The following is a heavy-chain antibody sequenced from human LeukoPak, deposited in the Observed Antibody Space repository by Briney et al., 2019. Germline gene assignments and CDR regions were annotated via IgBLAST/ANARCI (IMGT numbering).Heavy chain of an antibody. J-gene: IGHJ4*02. CDR1: GFTFSSYA. CDR3: ARGIMYSSSLFY. Sequence: GGSLRLSCAASGFTFSSYAMSWVRQAPGKGLEWVSAISGSGGSTYYADSVKGRFTISRDNAKNSLYLQMNSLRAEDTAVYYCARGIMYSSSLFYWGQGTLVTVSS. V-gene: IGHV3-23*01. D-gene: IGHD6-13*01. CDR2: ISGSGGST.